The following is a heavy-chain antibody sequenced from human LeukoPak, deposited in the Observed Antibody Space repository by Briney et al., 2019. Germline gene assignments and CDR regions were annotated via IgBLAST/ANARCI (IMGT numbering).Heavy chain of an antibody. J-gene: IGHJ5*02. V-gene: IGHV3-48*03. D-gene: IGHD3-9*01. Sequence: GGSLRLSCAASGFTFSSYEMNWVRQAPGKGLEWVSYISSSGSTIYYADSVKGRFTISRDNAKNSLYLQMNSLRAEDTAVYYCSRGLLRYFDWPPSAPTFDPWGQGTLVIVSS. CDR2: ISSSGSTI. CDR1: GFTFSSYE. CDR3: SRGLLRYFDWPPSAPTFDP.